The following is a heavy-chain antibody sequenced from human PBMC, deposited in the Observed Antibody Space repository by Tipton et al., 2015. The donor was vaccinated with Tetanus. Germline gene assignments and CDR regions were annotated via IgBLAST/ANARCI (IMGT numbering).Heavy chain of an antibody. Sequence: TLSLTCTVSGDSISSGDFYWSWIRQHPGKGLEWIGYIFYAGSTNSNPSLKSRVTISVDKAKNQFSLKLTSVTAADTAVYYCARATEHDIMTGYDNWGPGTQVTVSS. CDR2: IFYAGST. CDR3: ARATEHDIMTGYDN. J-gene: IGHJ4*02. D-gene: IGHD3-9*01. V-gene: IGHV4-61*08. CDR1: GDSISSGDFY.